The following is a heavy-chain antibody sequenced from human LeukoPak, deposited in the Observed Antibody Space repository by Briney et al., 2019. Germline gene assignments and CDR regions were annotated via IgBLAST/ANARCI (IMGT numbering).Heavy chain of an antibody. CDR2: FYYSGST. CDR3: VYYYGSGSVEY. Sequence: SETLSLTCTVPGGSITSSNYYWGWIRQPPGKGLEWIGSFYYSGSTNYNPSLKSRVTISVDTSKNQFSLKLSSVTAADTAVYYCVYYYGSGSVEYWGQGTLVTVSS. V-gene: IGHV4-39*01. CDR1: GGSITSSNYY. D-gene: IGHD3-10*01. J-gene: IGHJ4*02.